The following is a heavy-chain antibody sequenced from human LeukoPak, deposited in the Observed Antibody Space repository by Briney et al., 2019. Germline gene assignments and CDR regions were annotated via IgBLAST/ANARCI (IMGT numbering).Heavy chain of an antibody. CDR3: ARDWDSGSYWIDYYYYMDV. V-gene: IGHV3-21*01. CDR2: ISSSSSYI. D-gene: IGHD1-26*01. CDR1: GFTFSSYS. Sequence: GGSLRLSCAASGFTFSSYSMNWVRQAPGKGLEWVSSISSSSSYIYYADSVKGRFTISRDNAKNSLYLQMNSLRAEDTAVYYCARDWDSGSYWIDYYYYMDVWGKGTTVTVSS. J-gene: IGHJ6*03.